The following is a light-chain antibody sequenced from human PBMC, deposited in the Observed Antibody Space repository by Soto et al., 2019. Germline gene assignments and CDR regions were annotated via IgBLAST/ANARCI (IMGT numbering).Light chain of an antibody. CDR3: SSYTRSTTPYV. CDR2: EVS. CDR1: SDDVGGYNY. J-gene: IGLJ1*01. Sequence: QSALTQPASVSGSPGQSITISCTGTSDDVGGYNYVSWYQHHPGKAPKLIIYEVSHRPSGVSNRFFGSKSGDTASLTISGLQAEDEADYYCSSYTRSTTPYVFGTGTKVTVL. V-gene: IGLV2-14*01.